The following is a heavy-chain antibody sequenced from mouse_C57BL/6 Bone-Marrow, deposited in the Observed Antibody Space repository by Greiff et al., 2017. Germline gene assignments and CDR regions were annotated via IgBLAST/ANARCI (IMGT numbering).Heavy chain of an antibody. V-gene: IGHV1-81*01. Sequence: QVQLKQSGAELARPGASVKLSCKASGYTFTSYGISWVKQRTGQGLEWIGEIYPRSGNTYYNEKFKGKATLTADKSSSTAYMELRSLTSEDSAVYFCARRRGLFFATYWGQGTLVTVSA. CDR3: ARRRGLFFATY. CDR2: IYPRSGNT. J-gene: IGHJ3*01. CDR1: GYTFTSYG. D-gene: IGHD1-1*01.